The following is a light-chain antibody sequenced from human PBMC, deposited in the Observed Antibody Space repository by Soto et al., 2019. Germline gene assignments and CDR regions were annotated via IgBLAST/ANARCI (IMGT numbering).Light chain of an antibody. CDR2: VAS. CDR3: RQYDTSPRT. J-gene: IGKJ1*01. Sequence: PGEGVTLSCRATQSVSSSYLTCYQQKPGQAPRLRIYVASTRATCIPDRFSGSGSGTDFTLSISRLEPEDFAVYYCRQYDTSPRTSGQGTKVDIK. CDR1: QSVSSSY. V-gene: IGKV3-20*01.